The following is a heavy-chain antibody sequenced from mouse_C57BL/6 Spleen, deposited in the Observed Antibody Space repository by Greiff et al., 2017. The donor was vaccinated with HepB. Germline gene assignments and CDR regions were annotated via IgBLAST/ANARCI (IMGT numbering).Heavy chain of an antibody. J-gene: IGHJ1*03. D-gene: IGHD1-1*01. CDR2: IYPSDSET. V-gene: IGHV1-61*01. CDR3: ARGDYYGSIYFWYFDV. Sequence: QVQLQQPGAELVRPGSSVKLSCKASGYTFTSYWMDWVKQRPGQGLEWIGNIYPSDSETHYNQKFKDKATLTVDKFSSTAYMQLSSLTSEDSAVYYRARGDYYGSIYFWYFDVWGTGTTVTVSS. CDR1: GYTFTSYW.